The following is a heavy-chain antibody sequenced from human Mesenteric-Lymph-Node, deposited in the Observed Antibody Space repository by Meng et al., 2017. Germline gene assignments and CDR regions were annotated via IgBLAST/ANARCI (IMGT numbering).Heavy chain of an antibody. Sequence: GGSLRLSCKGSGYLFTNYWIAWVRQMPGKGLEWMGIVDPSDSNTRYSPSVEGQVTISADKSISTAYLQWSSLKASDTAMYYCARGGLRYYYDSSGYYYLYWGQGTLVTVSS. CDR2: VDPSDSNT. CDR3: ARGGLRYYYDSSGYYYLY. V-gene: IGHV5-51*01. CDR1: GYLFTNYW. J-gene: IGHJ4*02. D-gene: IGHD3-22*01.